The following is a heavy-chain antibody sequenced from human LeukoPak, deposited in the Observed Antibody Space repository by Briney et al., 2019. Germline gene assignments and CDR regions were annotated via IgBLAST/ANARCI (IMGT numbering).Heavy chain of an antibody. CDR2: ISWNSGSI. CDR3: AKAGCSSTSCQVDV. CDR1: GFTLDDYA. D-gene: IGHD2-2*01. V-gene: IGHV3-9*01. J-gene: IGHJ6*02. Sequence: GRSLRLSCAASGFTLDDYAMHWVRQAPGKGLEWVSGISWNSGSIGYADSVKGRFTISRDNAKNSLYLQMNSLRDEDTALYYCAKAGCSSTSCQVDVWGQGTTVTVSS.